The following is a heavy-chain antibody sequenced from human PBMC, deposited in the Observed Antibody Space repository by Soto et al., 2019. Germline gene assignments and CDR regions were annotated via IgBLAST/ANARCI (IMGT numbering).Heavy chain of an antibody. V-gene: IGHV1-8*01. CDR2: MNPNSGNT. CDR1: GYTLTSYD. D-gene: IGHD2-2*01. Sequence: GASVKVSCKASGYTLTSYDISWVRQATGQGLEWMGWMNPNSGNTGYAQKFQGRVTMTRNTSISTAYMELSSLRSEDTTLYYCARGQCSSASCFYFDYWGQGSLVTVSS. J-gene: IGHJ4*02. CDR3: ARGQCSSASCFYFDY.